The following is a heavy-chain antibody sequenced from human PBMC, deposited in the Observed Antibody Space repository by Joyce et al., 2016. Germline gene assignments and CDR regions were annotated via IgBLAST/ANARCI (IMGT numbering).Heavy chain of an antibody. D-gene: IGHD2-15*01. CDR1: GFTFSHHG. V-gene: IGHV3-33*01. Sequence: VQLVESGGGVVQPGRSLRLSCVASGFTFSHHGLHWVRQAPGKGLEWVAGMWYDENNRFYADSLKCRFTISRDNSENILYLQMNSLRVEDTAIYYCAREDCSGGSCYSSGWFDPWGQGTLVTVSS. CDR2: MWYDENNR. J-gene: IGHJ5*02. CDR3: AREDCSGGSCYSSGWFDP.